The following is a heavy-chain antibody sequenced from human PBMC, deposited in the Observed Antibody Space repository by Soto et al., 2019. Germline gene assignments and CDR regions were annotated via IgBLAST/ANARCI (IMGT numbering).Heavy chain of an antibody. D-gene: IGHD4-17*01. Sequence: EVQLLESGGGLVQPGGSLRLSCAASGFTFSSYAMSWVRQAPGKGLEWVSAISGSGGSTYYADSVKGRFTISRDNSKNTLYLQMNSLRAEDTAVYYCSKDEFWVTTVVTGFDYWGQGTLVTVSS. CDR1: GFTFSSYA. CDR3: SKDEFWVTTVVTGFDY. V-gene: IGHV3-23*01. CDR2: ISGSGGST. J-gene: IGHJ4*02.